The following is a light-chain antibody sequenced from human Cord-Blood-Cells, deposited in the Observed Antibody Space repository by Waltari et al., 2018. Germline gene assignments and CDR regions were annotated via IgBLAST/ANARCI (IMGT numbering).Light chain of an antibody. V-gene: IGKV3-15*01. CDR3: QQYNNWPPVT. CDR2: GAS. J-gene: IGKJ4*01. Sequence: EIVMTQSPATLSVSPVDRATPSCRASQSVSSNLAWYHLEPGQAPRLLIYGASTRDTGSPARFSGSGSGTEFTLTISSLQSEDFAVYDCQQYNNWPPVTFGGGTKVEIK. CDR1: QSVSSN.